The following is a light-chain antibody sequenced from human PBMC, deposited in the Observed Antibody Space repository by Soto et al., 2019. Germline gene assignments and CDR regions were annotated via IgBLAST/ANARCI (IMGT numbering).Light chain of an antibody. V-gene: IGKV3-11*01. J-gene: IGKJ5*01. CDR1: QSVSSY. CDR3: QQRSNWP. CDR2: DAS. Sequence: EIVLTQSPATLSLSPGERATLSCRASQSVSSYLDCYQQKPGQAPRLLTYDASNRATGIPARFSGSGSGTDFTLTISSLEPEDFAVHYCQQRSNWPFGQGTRLEIK.